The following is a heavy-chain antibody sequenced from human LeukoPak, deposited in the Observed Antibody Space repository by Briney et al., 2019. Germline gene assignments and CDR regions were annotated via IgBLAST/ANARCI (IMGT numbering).Heavy chain of an antibody. CDR2: IVVGSGNT. V-gene: IGHV1-58*01. D-gene: IGHD5-12*01. Sequence: SVKVSCKASGFTFTSSAVQWVRQARGQRLEWIGRIVVGSGNTNYAQKFQERVTITRDVSTSTAYMELSSLRSEDTAVYYCAAKRGGYGGYDFVAGIPPDYWGQGTLVTVSS. J-gene: IGHJ4*02. CDR1: GFTFTSSA. CDR3: AAKRGGYGGYDFVAGIPPDY.